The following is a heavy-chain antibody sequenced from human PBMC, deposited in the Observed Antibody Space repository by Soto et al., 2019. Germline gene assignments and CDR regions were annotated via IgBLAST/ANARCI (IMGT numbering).Heavy chain of an antibody. Sequence: ASVKVSCKVSGYTLTELSMHWVRQAPGKGLERMGGFDPEDGETIYAQKFQGRDTMTEDTSTDSAYMELSSLRSVDTAVYFCVTTWRGRVATITYYFDYWGQGPLVTVSS. V-gene: IGHV1-24*01. CDR2: FDPEDGET. CDR1: GYTLTELS. J-gene: IGHJ4*02. CDR3: VTTWRGRVATITYYFDY. D-gene: IGHD5-12*01.